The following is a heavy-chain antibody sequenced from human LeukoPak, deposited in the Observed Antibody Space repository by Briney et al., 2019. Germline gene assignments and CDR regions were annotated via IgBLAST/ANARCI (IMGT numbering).Heavy chain of an antibody. Sequence: SETLSLTCAVYGGSFSSYYWSWIRQPPGKGLEWIGKINYSGSTNYNPSLKSRVTISVDMSKNQFSLKLSSVTAADTAVYYCARARSDDFWSGSSQNWFDPWGQGTLVTVSS. CDR1: GGSFSSYY. CDR2: INYSGST. D-gene: IGHD3-3*01. V-gene: IGHV4-34*01. CDR3: ARARSDDFWSGSSQNWFDP. J-gene: IGHJ5*02.